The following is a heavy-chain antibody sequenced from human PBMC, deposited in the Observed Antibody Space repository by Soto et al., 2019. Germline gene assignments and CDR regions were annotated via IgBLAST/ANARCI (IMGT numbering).Heavy chain of an antibody. V-gene: IGHV1-46*01. CDR3: ALSITMVRGSRGADY. CDR1: GYTFTSYY. Sequence: QVQLVQSGAEVKKPGASVKVSCKASGYTFTSYYMHWVRQAPGQGLEWMGIINPSGGSTSYAQKFQGRVTMTMDTSTSTVYMELSSLRSEDTAVYYCALSITMVRGSRGADYWGQGTLVTVSS. J-gene: IGHJ4*02. D-gene: IGHD3-10*01. CDR2: INPSGGST.